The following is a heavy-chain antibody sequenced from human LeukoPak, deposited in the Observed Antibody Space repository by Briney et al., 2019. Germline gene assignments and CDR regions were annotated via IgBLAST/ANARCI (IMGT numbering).Heavy chain of an antibody. V-gene: IGHV3-9*01. D-gene: IGHD3-10*01. CDR2: ISWYSENT. CDR1: GVTFNDYA. J-gene: IGHJ3*02. Sequence: GGSLRLSCAASGVTFNDYAMHWVRQGPGKGLEWVSGISWYSENTDYADSLKGRFTISRDNAKNSMYLKMNSLRPEDTALYYCAKGYYYDSGSYSRAFDIWGQGTMVTVSS. CDR3: AKGYYYDSGSYSRAFDI.